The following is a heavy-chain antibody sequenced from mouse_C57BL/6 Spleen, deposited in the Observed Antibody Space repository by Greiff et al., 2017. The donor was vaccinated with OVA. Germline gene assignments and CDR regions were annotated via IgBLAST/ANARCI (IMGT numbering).Heavy chain of an antibody. CDR2: IDPETGGT. V-gene: IGHV1-15*01. CDR3: TRKGTMVTRGYFDY. Sequence: VKLVESGAELVRPGASVTLSCKASGYTFTDYEMHWVKQTPVHGLEWIGAIDPETGGTAYNQKFKGKAILTADKSSSTAYMELRSLTSEDSAVYYCTRKGTMVTRGYFDYWGQGTTLTVSS. CDR1: GYTFTDYE. D-gene: IGHD2-2*01. J-gene: IGHJ2*01.